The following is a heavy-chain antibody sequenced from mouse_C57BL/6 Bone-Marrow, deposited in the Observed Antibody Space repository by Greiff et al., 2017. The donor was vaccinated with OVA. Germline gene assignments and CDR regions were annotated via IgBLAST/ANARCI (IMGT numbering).Heavy chain of an antibody. CDR3: AMDDYARFSY. Sequence: VQLQQPGAELVKPGASVKVSCKASGYTFTSYWMHWVKQRPGQGLEWIGRIHPSDSDTNYNQKFKGKATLTVDNSSSTAYMQLSSLTSEDSEVYYCAMDDYARFSYWGQGTLVTVSA. D-gene: IGHD2-4*01. CDR2: IHPSDSDT. CDR1: GYTFTSYW. V-gene: IGHV1-74*01. J-gene: IGHJ3*01.